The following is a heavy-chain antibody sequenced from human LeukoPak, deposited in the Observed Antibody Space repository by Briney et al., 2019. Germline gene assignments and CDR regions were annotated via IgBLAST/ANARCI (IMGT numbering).Heavy chain of an antibody. D-gene: IGHD3-10*01. Sequence: GASVKVSCKASGGTFSSYAISWVRQGPGQGLEWMGRIIPILGIANYAQKFQGRVTITADKSTSTAYTELSSLRSEDTAVYYCARENGMVRGVIAYYFDYWGQGTLVTVSS. V-gene: IGHV1-69*04. J-gene: IGHJ4*02. CDR1: GGTFSSYA. CDR2: IIPILGIA. CDR3: ARENGMVRGVIAYYFDY.